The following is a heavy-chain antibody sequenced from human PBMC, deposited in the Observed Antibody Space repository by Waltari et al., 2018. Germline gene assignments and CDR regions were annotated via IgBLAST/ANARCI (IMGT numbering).Heavy chain of an antibody. D-gene: IGHD5-18*01. V-gene: IGHV1-18*01. CDR1: GYTFTDYG. CDR3: GSDSGVDTVWF. Sequence: QVQLVQSGTEVKKPGASVKVTCKASGYTFTDYGISWVRQAPGQGLEWMGWIRPHKGNTKYLQKFKGRVTMTRDTSTRTAYMELRSLRSDETAVYYCGSDSGVDTVWFWGQGTLVTVSS. J-gene: IGHJ4*02. CDR2: IRPHKGNT.